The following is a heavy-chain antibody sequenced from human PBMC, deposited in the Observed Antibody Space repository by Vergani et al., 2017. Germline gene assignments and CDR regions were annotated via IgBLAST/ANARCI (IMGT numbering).Heavy chain of an antibody. V-gene: IGHV4-34*01. D-gene: IGHD3-10*01. Sequence: QVQLQQWGAGLLKPSETLSLTCAVYGGSFSGYYWSWIRQPPGKGLEWIGEINHSGSTNYNPSLKSRVTISVDTSKNQFSLKLSSVTAADTAVYYCARRPVTMVRGVWWAFYYYGMDVWGQGTTVTVSS. CDR2: INHSGST. CDR3: ARRPVTMVRGVWWAFYYYGMDV. CDR1: GGSFSGYY. J-gene: IGHJ6*02.